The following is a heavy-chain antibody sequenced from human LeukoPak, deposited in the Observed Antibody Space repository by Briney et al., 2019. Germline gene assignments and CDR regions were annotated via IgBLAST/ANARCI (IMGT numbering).Heavy chain of an antibody. CDR2: INPNSGGT. V-gene: IGHV1-2*02. CDR1: GYTFTGYY. J-gene: IGHJ3*02. D-gene: IGHD6-13*01. CDR3: ARVRSSWYRDDAFDI. Sequence: ASVKVSCKASGYTFTGYYMHWVRQAPGQGLEWMGWINPNSGGTNYAQKFQGRVTMTRDTSISTAYMELSRLRSDDTAAYYCARVRSSWYRDDAFDIWGQGTMVTVSS.